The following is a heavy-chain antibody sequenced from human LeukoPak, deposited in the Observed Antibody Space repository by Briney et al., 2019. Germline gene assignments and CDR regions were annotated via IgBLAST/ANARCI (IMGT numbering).Heavy chain of an antibody. CDR3: AKDRVYYYGSSGFDY. D-gene: IGHD3-22*01. V-gene: IGHV3-9*01. J-gene: IGHJ4*02. CDR2: ISWNSGSI. CDR1: GFTFDDYA. Sequence: GRSLRLSCAASGFTFDDYAMHWVRQAPGKGLEWVSGISWNSGSIGYADSVKGRFTISRDNAKNSLYLQMNSLRAEDTALYYCAKDRVYYYGSSGFDYWGQGTLVIVSS.